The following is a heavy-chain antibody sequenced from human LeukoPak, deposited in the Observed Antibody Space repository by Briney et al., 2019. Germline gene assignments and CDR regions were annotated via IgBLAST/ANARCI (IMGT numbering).Heavy chain of an antibody. CDR1: GFSFTNYW. Sequence: PGGSLRLACAASGFSFTNYWMSWVRQAPVKGLEWVANVKEDGTTKQYVDSVKGRFTISRDNAKNSLYLQMDSLRAEDTAVYYCVSQEVVPHWGQGTLVSVSS. V-gene: IGHV3-7*01. CDR2: VKEDGTTK. J-gene: IGHJ4*02. D-gene: IGHD2-15*01. CDR3: VSQEVVPH.